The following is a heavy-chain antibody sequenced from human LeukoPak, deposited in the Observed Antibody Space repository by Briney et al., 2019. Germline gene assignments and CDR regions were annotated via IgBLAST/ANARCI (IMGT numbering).Heavy chain of an antibody. CDR2: IYHSGST. V-gene: IGHV4-30-2*01. D-gene: IGHD4-17*01. CDR3: ARGFHYGDYGVYFDL. Sequence: SQTLSLTCAVSGGCISSGGYSWSWIRQPPGKGLEWIGYIYHSGSTYYNPSLKSRVTISVDRSKNQFSLKLSSVTAADTAVYYCARGFHYGDYGVYFDLWGRGTLVTVSS. CDR1: GGCISSGGYS. J-gene: IGHJ2*01.